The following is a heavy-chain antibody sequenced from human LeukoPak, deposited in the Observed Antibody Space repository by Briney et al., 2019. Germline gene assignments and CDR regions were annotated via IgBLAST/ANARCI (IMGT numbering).Heavy chain of an antibody. CDR3: AKADKYDSSGFDY. CDR2: ISGSGDGT. CDR1: GFTFSTYA. D-gene: IGHD3-22*01. Sequence: GGSLRLSCAASGFTFSTYAMNWVRQSPGMGLEWVSAISGSGDGTYYADSEKGRFTISRDNSRNTLYLQMNSLRADDTAVYYCAKADKYDSSGFDYWGQGTLVTVSS. J-gene: IGHJ4*02. V-gene: IGHV3-23*01.